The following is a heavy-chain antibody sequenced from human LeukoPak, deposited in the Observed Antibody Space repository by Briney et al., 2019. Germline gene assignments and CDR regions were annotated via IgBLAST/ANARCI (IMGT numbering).Heavy chain of an antibody. D-gene: IGHD1-26*01. J-gene: IGHJ5*02. CDR2: ISAYNGNT. CDR3: ARDNSVGDVAWWFDP. CDR1: GYTFTSYG. V-gene: IGHV1-18*01. Sequence: GASVKVSCKASGYTFTSYGISWVRQAPGQGLEWMGWISAYNGNTNYAQELQGRVTMTTDTSTSTAYMELRSLRSEDTAVYYCARDNSVGDVAWWFDPWGQGTLVTVSS.